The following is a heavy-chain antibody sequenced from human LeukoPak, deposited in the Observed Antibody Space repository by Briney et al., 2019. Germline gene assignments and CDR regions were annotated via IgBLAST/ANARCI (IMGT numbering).Heavy chain of an antibody. J-gene: IGHJ6*03. D-gene: IGHD3-16*01. CDR1: GFTFSSYA. Sequence: GGSLRLSCAASGFTFSSYAMSCVRQAPGKGLEWVSTINDNGAGTYYAHHVKGRLTISRDNSYNTVSLQMNTLRDEDTGVCFCGKGLRTGVGAYMGYHYYMDVWGKGAAVTVSS. CDR3: GKGLRTGVGAYMGYHYYMDV. CDR2: INDNGAGT. V-gene: IGHV3-23*01.